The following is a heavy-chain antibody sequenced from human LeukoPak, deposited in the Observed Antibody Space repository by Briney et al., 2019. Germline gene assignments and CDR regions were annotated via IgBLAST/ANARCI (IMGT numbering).Heavy chain of an antibody. V-gene: IGHV4-39*07. CDR3: ARDSHYDYVWGSYRNKYYFDY. CDR2: IYYSGST. CDR1: GGSISSSSYY. D-gene: IGHD3-16*02. J-gene: IGHJ4*02. Sequence: SETLSLTCTVSGGSISSSSYYWGWIRQPPGKGLEWIGSIYYSGSTYYNPSLKSRVTISVDTSKNQFSLKLSSVTAADTAVYYCARDSHYDYVWGSYRNKYYFDYWGQGTLVTVSS.